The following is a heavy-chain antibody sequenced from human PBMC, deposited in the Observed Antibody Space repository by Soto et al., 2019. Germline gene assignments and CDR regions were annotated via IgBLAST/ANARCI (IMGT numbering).Heavy chain of an antibody. D-gene: IGHD5-18*01. J-gene: IGHJ3*02. CDR1: GXTFSSYA. CDR3: AKDQSVYRDTADAFDI. CDR2: IIGSGGST. Sequence: GSLRLSCAASGXTFSSYAVSWVRQAPGKGLEWVSAIIGSGGSTYYADSVKGRFTISRENSKNTLYLQMNSLRAEETAVYYCAKDQSVYRDTADAFDIWGQGTMVTVSS. V-gene: IGHV3-23*01.